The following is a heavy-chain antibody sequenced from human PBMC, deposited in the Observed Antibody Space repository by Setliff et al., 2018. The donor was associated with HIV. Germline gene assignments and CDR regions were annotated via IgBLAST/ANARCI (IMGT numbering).Heavy chain of an antibody. CDR3: AIIYYYDSGPVAFDI. CDR1: GYSFANSW. V-gene: IGHV5-51*01. Sequence: GESLKISCKGSGYSFANSWIGWVRQMPGKGLEWMGIIYPGDSDTTYSPSFQGQVTMSADKSISTAYLQWRSLKASDTAMYYCAIIYYYDSGPVAFDIWGQGTMVTVSS. J-gene: IGHJ3*02. CDR2: IYPGDSDT. D-gene: IGHD3-22*01.